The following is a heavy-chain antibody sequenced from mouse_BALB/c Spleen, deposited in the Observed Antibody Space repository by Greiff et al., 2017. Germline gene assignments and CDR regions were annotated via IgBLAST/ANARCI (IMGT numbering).Heavy chain of an antibody. Sequence: EVKLVESGGDLVKPGGSLKLSCAASGFTFSSYGMSWVRQTPDKRLEWVATISSGGSYTYYPDSVKGRFTISRDNAKNTLYLQMSSLKSEDTAMYYCARDGNYSMDYWGQGTSVTVSS. CDR2: ISSGGSYT. CDR1: GFTFSSYG. CDR3: ARDGNYSMDY. D-gene: IGHD2-1*01. V-gene: IGHV5-6*02. J-gene: IGHJ4*01.